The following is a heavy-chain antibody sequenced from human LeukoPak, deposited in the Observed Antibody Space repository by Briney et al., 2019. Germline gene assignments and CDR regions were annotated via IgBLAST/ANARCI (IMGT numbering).Heavy chain of an antibody. Sequence: GGSLRLSCAASGFTFSSYGMHWVRRAPGKGLEWAAVISSDGSIKYYTDSVKGRFTISRDNSKNTLYLQMNSLRAEDTAVYYCAKSHRSGWYCLDYWGQGTLVTVSS. CDR1: GFTFSSYG. J-gene: IGHJ4*02. CDR3: AKSHRSGWYCLDY. V-gene: IGHV3-30*18. D-gene: IGHD6-19*01. CDR2: ISSDGSIK.